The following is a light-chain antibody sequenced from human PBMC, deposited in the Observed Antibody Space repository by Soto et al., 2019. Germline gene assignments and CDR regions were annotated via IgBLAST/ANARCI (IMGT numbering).Light chain of an antibody. CDR1: QSISGW. Sequence: DIQMTQSPSTLSASVGDRITITCRASQSISGWLAWYQQKPGKAPKLLISKASSLQSGVPSRFSGSGFGTEFTLTISSLQPDDFATYYCQRYNRYWTFGQGTKVEIK. V-gene: IGKV1-5*03. J-gene: IGKJ1*01. CDR3: QRYNRYWT. CDR2: KAS.